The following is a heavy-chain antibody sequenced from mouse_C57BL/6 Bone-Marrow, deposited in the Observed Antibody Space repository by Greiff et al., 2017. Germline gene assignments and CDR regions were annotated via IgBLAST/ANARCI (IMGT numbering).Heavy chain of an antibody. D-gene: IGHD1-1*01. CDR2: IDPSDSYT. CDR1: GYTFTSYW. CDR3: AIYYYGSSHDV. Sequence: QVQLQQPGAELVMPGASVKLSCKASGYTFTSYWMHWVKQRPGQGLEWIGEIDPSDSYTNYNQKFKGKSTLTVDKSSSTAYMQLSSLTSEDSAVYYCAIYYYGSSHDVWGTGTTVTVSS. V-gene: IGHV1-69*01. J-gene: IGHJ1*03.